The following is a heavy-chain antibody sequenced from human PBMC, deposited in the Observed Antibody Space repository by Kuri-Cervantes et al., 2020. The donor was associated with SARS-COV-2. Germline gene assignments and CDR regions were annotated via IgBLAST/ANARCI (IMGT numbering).Heavy chain of an antibody. Sequence: GGSLRLSCAASGFTFSGPWIHGVRQAPGKGLVWVSRINPDGSYTNNADSVKGRFTLSRDNAKNMLFLQMNSLRAEDTAVYYCVRDGDHWNFDYWGQGTLVTVSS. CDR3: VRDGDHWNFDY. J-gene: IGHJ4*02. CDR2: INPDGSYT. D-gene: IGHD1-1*01. V-gene: IGHV3-74*01. CDR1: GFTFSGPW.